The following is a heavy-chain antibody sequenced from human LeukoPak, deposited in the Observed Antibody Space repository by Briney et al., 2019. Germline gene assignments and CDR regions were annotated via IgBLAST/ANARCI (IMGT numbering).Heavy chain of an antibody. Sequence: SETLSLTCTVPGASISGYYWSWIRQPPGKGLEWIGHIYYSGSTNYNPSLKRRVTISVDTSKNQFSLKLSSVTAADTAVYYCARGCSAGTPHNWFDPWGQGTLVTVSS. V-gene: IGHV4-59*01. D-gene: IGHD6-13*01. J-gene: IGHJ5*02. CDR3: ARGCSAGTPHNWFDP. CDR2: IYYSGST. CDR1: GASISGYY.